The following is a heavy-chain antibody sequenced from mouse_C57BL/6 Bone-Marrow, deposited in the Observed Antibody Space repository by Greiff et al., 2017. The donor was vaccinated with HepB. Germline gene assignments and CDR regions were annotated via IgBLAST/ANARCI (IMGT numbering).Heavy chain of an antibody. J-gene: IGHJ4*01. CDR2: IYPRSGNT. CDR3: ARGGNWDEYYAMDY. D-gene: IGHD4-1*01. V-gene: IGHV1-81*01. Sequence: QVQLQQSGAELARPGASVKLSCKASGYTFTSYGISWVKQRTGQGLEWIGEIYPRSGNTYYNEKFKGKATLTADKSSSTAYMELRSLTSEDSAVYFCARGGNWDEYYAMDYWGQGTSVTGSA. CDR1: GYTFTSYG.